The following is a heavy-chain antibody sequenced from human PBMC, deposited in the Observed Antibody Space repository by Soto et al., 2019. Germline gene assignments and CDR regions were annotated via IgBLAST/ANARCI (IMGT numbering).Heavy chain of an antibody. CDR3: ARERDCSGGSCYAGAFDI. D-gene: IGHD2-15*01. CDR2: IYYSGST. V-gene: IGHV4-61*01. Sequence: SETLSLTCTVSGGSVSSGSYYWSWIRQPPGKGLEWIGYIYYSGSTNYNPSLKSRVTISVDTSKNQFSLKLSSVTAADTAVYYCARERDCSGGSCYAGAFDIWGQGTMVTVSS. CDR1: GGSVSSGSYY. J-gene: IGHJ3*02.